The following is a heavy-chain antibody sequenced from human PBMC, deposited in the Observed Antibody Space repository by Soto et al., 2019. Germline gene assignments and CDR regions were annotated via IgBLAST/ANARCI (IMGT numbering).Heavy chain of an antibody. CDR3: ASRDPGTSVDY. CDR1: GGSFTSNNW. J-gene: IGHJ4*02. Sequence: ILSLTCAVSGGSFTSNNWWTWVRQPPGQGLEWIGEIYRTGSTNYNPSLKSRVTISLDKSENQFSLKVTSLTAADTAVYYCASRDPGTSVDYWGQGTLVPVSS. V-gene: IGHV4-4*02. D-gene: IGHD1-7*01. CDR2: IYRTGST.